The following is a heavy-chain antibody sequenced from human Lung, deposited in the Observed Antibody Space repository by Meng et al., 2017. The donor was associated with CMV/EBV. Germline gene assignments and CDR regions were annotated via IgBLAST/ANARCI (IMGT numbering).Heavy chain of an antibody. CDR1: GYNFTNYW. J-gene: IGHJ1*01. CDR2: IFPADSDT. Sequence: GESXKISCRGSGYNFTNYWIGWLRQMSGKGLEWMGIIFPADSDTRYSPSFQGQVTITADKSISPDYLQWSSLKASDTAIYYCARLDFWSGYHQKGVLGTEMLQYXGQGXLVTVSS. D-gene: IGHD3-3*01. CDR3: ARLDFWSGYHQKGVLGTEMLQY. V-gene: IGHV5-51*01.